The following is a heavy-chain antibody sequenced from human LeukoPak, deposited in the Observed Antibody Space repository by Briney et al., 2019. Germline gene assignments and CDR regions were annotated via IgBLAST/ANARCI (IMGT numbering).Heavy chain of an antibody. V-gene: IGHV4-31*03. J-gene: IGHJ4*02. CDR2: IYYSGST. Sequence: PSETLSLTCTVSGGSISSGACYWSWIRQHPGKGLEWIGYIYYSGSTYFHPSLKSRVTISVDTSKNQFSLKLNSVTAADTAVYYCARVSSISCFIDYWGQGTLVTVSS. CDR3: ARVSSISCFIDY. D-gene: IGHD2-2*01. CDR1: GGSISSGACY.